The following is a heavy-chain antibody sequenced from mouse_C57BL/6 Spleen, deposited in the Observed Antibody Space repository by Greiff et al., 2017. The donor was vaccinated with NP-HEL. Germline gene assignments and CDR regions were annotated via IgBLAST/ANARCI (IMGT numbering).Heavy chain of an antibody. Sequence: VQLQQSGAELVRPGASVTLSCKASGYTFTDYEMHWVKQTPVHGLEWIGAIDPETGGTAYNQKFKGKAILTADKSSSTAYMELRSLTSEDSAVYYCTKGGFYGFADWGQGTLVTVSA. CDR2: IDPETGGT. CDR3: TKGGFYGFAD. V-gene: IGHV1-15*01. D-gene: IGHD2-3*01. J-gene: IGHJ3*01. CDR1: GYTFTDYE.